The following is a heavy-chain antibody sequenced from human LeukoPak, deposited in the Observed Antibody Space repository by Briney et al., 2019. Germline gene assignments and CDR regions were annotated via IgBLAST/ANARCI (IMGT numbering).Heavy chain of an antibody. V-gene: IGHV3-23*01. J-gene: IGHJ4*02. Sequence: GGSLRLSCAAPRFTFSNYAIGSVRQAAGKGQQRVSGNNTEGSDTAYADSVKGRLTNSGDNSKNTVYLQMNSLRVEDTAIYYCAKKTSGPDPFDFWGQGTLVTVSS. CDR3: AKKTSGPDPFDF. CDR2: NNTEGSDT. CDR1: RFTFSNYA.